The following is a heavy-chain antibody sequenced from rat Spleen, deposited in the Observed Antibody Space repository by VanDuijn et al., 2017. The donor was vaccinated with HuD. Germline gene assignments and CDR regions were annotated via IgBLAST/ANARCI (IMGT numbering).Heavy chain of an antibody. CDR1: GCSLTNSH. V-gene: IGHV2-43*01. CDR3: ARGGNDLDY. CDR2: IWTGGNT. Sequence: QVQLKESGPGLVQPSQTLSLTCTVSGCSLTNSHVGWVRQSPGKGLEWMGLIWTGGNTEYNSFFQSRLSISRDTSKSQVFLKMNSLQTEDTATYYCARGGNDLDYWCQGVMVTVSS. J-gene: IGHJ2*01.